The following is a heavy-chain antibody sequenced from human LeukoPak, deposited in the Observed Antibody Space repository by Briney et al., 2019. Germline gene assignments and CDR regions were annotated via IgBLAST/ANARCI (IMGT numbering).Heavy chain of an antibody. D-gene: IGHD3-9*01. V-gene: IGHV3-23*01. Sequence: GVSLRLSCAASGFTFSGDAMSWVRQVPGKGLEWVSTIGGIGDNTNYADSVKGRFTISRDSSRNTLYLQMNTLRVEDTAIYYCAKTPTFYYVLTGYSNDYWGQGTLVTVSS. CDR2: IGGIGDNT. J-gene: IGHJ4*02. CDR1: GFTFSGDA. CDR3: AKTPTFYYVLTGYSNDY.